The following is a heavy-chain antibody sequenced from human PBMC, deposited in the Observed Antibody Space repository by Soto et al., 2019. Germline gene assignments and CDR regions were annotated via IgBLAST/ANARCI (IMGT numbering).Heavy chain of an antibody. J-gene: IGHJ6*02. Sequence: QVQLVQSGAEVKKPGSSVKVSCKASGGTFSRYAITWVRQAPGQGLEWMGGIIPIFGTANYAQKFQGRVTITADESTSTAYMELSSLRSEDTAVFYCAITEMGNYYYGLDVWGQGTTVTVSS. D-gene: IGHD7-27*01. CDR2: IIPIFGTA. V-gene: IGHV1-69*12. CDR3: AITEMGNYYYGLDV. CDR1: GGTFSRYA.